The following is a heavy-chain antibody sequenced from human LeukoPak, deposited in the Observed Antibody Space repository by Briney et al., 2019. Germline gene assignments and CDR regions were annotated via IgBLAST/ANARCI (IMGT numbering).Heavy chain of an antibody. CDR1: GGSISSGSYY. Sequence: PSDTLSLTCTVSGGSISSGSYYWGWVRQPAGTGLEWIGRIHTSGSTNYNPSLKSRGTISVDTSKNQFSLKLSSVTAADTAVYYCARVRPGHDAFDIWGQGTMVTVSS. CDR3: ARVRPGHDAFDI. V-gene: IGHV4-61*02. J-gene: IGHJ3*02. D-gene: IGHD3-10*01. CDR2: IHTSGST.